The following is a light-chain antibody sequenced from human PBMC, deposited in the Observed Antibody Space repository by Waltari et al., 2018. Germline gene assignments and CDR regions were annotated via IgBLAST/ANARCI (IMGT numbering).Light chain of an antibody. CDR3: QSYDSGQWV. J-gene: IGLJ3*02. CDR2: DND. Sequence: QSVSTQPPSVSGAPGQRVTIPCTGSSSTIRPGPDVHWYPQFSGTAPKLLIFDNDNRPSGVPDRFSGSRSGTSAYLAITGLQTDDEADYFCQSYDSGQWVFGGGTKVTVL. CDR1: SSTIRPGPD. V-gene: IGLV1-40*01.